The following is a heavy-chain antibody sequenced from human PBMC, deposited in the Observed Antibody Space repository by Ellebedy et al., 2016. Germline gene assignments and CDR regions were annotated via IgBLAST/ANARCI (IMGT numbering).Heavy chain of an antibody. CDR3: ARGYSYGYCFDS. J-gene: IGHJ4*02. CDR1: GGSISTYY. V-gene: IGHV4-59*08. CDR2: IYYSGST. Sequence: SETLSLTCTVSGGSISTYYWTWIRQPPGKGLEWIGYIYYSGSTNDNPSLKSRVTISVDTSKKQFSLRLTSVTAADTAVYYCARGYSYGYCFDSWGQGTLVTVSS. D-gene: IGHD5-18*01.